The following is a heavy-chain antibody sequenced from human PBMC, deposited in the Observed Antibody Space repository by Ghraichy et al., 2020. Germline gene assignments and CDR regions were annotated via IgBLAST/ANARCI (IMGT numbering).Heavy chain of an antibody. V-gene: IGHV6-1*01. CDR3: ERGSAADTCFDN. CDR1: GVSVTTYSTN. CDR2: TNYRSKWFY. D-gene: IGHD2-2*01. J-gene: IGHJ4*02. Sequence: SQTLSLTCAISGVSVTTYSTNWFCHTQSPSIGLEGLASTNYRSKWFYDYALSVRSRISVRPDTSKNQLSLQLKSVTPEDTVVYFCERGSAADTCFDNWGQPILVTVSS.